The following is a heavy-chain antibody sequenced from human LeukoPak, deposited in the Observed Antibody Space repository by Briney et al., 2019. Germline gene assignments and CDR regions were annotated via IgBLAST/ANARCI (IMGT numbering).Heavy chain of an antibody. Sequence: GGSLRLSCAASGFTFSSYSMNWVRQAPGKGLEWVSSISSSSSYIYYADSVKGRFTISRDNTKNSLYLQMNSLRAEDTAVYYCARDMHSSSWYIGYWGQGTLVTVSS. D-gene: IGHD6-13*01. CDR1: GFTFSSYS. CDR3: ARDMHSSSWYIGY. V-gene: IGHV3-21*01. CDR2: ISSSSSYI. J-gene: IGHJ4*02.